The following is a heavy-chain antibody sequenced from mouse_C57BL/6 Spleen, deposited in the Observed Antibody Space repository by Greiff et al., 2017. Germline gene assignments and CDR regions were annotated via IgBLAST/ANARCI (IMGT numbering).Heavy chain of an antibody. CDR2: INPGSGGT. CDR3: ARGGNLPYYAMDY. D-gene: IGHD2-1*01. V-gene: IGHV1-54*01. Sequence: VQLQQSGAALVRPGTSVKVSCKASGYAFTNYLIEWVKQRPGQGLEWIGVINPGSGGTNYNEKFKGKATLTADNSSSTAYMQLSSLTSEDSAVYFCARGGNLPYYAMDYWGQGTSVTVA. CDR1: GYAFTNYL. J-gene: IGHJ4*01.